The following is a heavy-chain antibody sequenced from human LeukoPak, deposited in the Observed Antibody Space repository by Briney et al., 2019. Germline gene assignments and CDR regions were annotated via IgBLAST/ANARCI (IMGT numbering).Heavy chain of an antibody. V-gene: IGHV3-23*01. J-gene: IGHJ5*02. CDR2: ISTSVGNT. CDR1: GFTLSTYA. Sequence: GGSLRLSCAASGFTLSTYAMTWVRQAPGKGLKWVSSISTSVGNTYYADSVKGRFTISRDNSNNTLYLQMNSLTAEDTAVYYCAKRAEFGGFDPWGQGTLVTASS. CDR3: AKRAEFGGFDP. D-gene: IGHD3-10*01.